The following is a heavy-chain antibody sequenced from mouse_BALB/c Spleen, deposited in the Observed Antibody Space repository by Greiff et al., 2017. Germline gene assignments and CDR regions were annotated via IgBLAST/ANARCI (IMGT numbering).Heavy chain of an antibody. CDR1: GYTFTDYN. Sequence: VQLKQSGPELVKPGASVKISCKASGYTFTDYNMHWVKQSHGKSLEWIGYIYPYNGGTGYNQKFKSKATLTVDNSSSTAYMELRSLTSEDSAVYYCARSGGYYDYAWFAYWGQGTLVTVSA. CDR3: ARSGGYYDYAWFAY. D-gene: IGHD2-4*01. CDR2: IYPYNGGT. V-gene: IGHV1S29*02. J-gene: IGHJ3*01.